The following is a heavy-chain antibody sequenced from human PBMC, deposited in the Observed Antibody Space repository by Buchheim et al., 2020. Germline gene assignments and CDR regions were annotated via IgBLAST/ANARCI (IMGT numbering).Heavy chain of an antibody. D-gene: IGHD2-21*02. CDR1: GFTFSSYA. Sequence: QVQLVESGGGVVQPGRSLRLSCAASGFTFSSYAMHWVRQAPGKGLEWVAVISYDGSNKYYADSVKGRFTISRDNSKNTLSLQMNRLRAEDTAVYYCARDRVRIVVVTATRSYFDYWGQGTL. CDR3: ARDRVRIVVVTATRSYFDY. CDR2: ISYDGSNK. J-gene: IGHJ4*02. V-gene: IGHV3-30*04.